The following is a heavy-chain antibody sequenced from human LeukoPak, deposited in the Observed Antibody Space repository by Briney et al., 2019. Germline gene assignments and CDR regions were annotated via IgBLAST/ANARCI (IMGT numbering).Heavy chain of an antibody. V-gene: IGHV3-30*18. Sequence: GGSLRLSCVASGFTFSNYGMHWVRQAPGKGLEWVATITYDGSSEYYADSVKDRFTVSRDNSKNTLYLQMSSLETEDTAVYYCAKRGDGGHKSLEYWGQGTLVIVSS. CDR3: AKRGDGGHKSLEY. J-gene: IGHJ4*02. D-gene: IGHD3-16*01. CDR2: ITYDGSSE. CDR1: GFTFSNYG.